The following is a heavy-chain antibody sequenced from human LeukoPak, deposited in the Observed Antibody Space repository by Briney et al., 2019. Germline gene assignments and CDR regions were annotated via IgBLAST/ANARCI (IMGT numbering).Heavy chain of an antibody. Sequence: SETLSLTCAVSGGSFSGYYWSWIRQPPGKGLEWIGEINHSGSTNYNPSLKSRVTISVDTSKNQFSLKLSSVSAADTAVYYCARCPNPYGGKQSRRWFDPWGQGTLVTVSS. CDR1: GGSFSGYY. V-gene: IGHV4-34*01. J-gene: IGHJ5*02. CDR3: ARCPNPYGGKQSRRWFDP. D-gene: IGHD4-23*01. CDR2: INHSGST.